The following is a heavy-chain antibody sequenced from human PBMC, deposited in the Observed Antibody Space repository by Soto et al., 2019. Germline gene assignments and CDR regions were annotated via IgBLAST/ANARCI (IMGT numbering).Heavy chain of an antibody. D-gene: IGHD2-2*01. CDR3: ARGPAARYWFDP. Sequence: PSETLSLTCAVYGGSFSGYYWSWIRQPPGKGLEWIGEINHSGSTNYNPSLKSRVTISVDTSKNQFSLKLSSVTAADTAVYYCARGPAARYWFDPWGQGTLVT. J-gene: IGHJ5*02. V-gene: IGHV4-34*01. CDR2: INHSGST. CDR1: GGSFSGYY.